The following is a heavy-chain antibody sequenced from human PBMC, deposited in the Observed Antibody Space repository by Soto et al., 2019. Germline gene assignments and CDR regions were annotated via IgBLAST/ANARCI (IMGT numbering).Heavy chain of an antibody. CDR1: GFTVSSKY. V-gene: IGHV3-53*01. Sequence: PGGXLRLSCAASGFTVSSKYMSWVRQAPGKGLEWVSVIYSGGSTYXXXSXXXXFTXXXDNSKNTLYLQMNSLRAEDTAVYXCARAPHYSSGWYHYWGPGTLVTVSS. CDR3: ARAPHYSSGWYHY. J-gene: IGHJ4*02. CDR2: IYSGGST. D-gene: IGHD6-19*01.